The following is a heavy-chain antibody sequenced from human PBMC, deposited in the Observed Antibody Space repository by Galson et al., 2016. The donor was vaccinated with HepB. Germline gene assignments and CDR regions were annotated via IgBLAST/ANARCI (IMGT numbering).Heavy chain of an antibody. CDR2: ISKSGDSM. V-gene: IGHV3-11*01. CDR3: ARDLPDDSFDYFDVFDL. D-gene: IGHD2/OR15-2a*01. J-gene: IGHJ3*01. Sequence: SLRLSCAASGFNFSDYYMNWIRQAPGKGLEWISYISKSGDSMLYADSVRRRFTISRDNVKKSLYLQMTNLSAEDTAVYYCARDLPDDSFDYFDVFDLWGQGTMVTVSS. CDR1: GFNFSDYY.